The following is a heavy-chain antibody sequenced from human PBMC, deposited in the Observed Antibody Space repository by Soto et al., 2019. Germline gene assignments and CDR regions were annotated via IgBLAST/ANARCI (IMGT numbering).Heavy chain of an antibody. V-gene: IGHV1-69*02. CDR2: VNPIVSMS. J-gene: IGHJ4*02. Sequence: QVQLVQSGAEVKRPGSSVKVSCKASGDSFNFYTIKWVRQAPGLGLEWMGRVNPIVSMSNYAQKFQGRVTMTADKSTSTAYMELSSLRSEDTAIYYCASSYSSGYRAFDYWGQGALVTVSS. D-gene: IGHD3-10*01. CDR1: GDSFNFYT. CDR3: ASSYSSGYRAFDY.